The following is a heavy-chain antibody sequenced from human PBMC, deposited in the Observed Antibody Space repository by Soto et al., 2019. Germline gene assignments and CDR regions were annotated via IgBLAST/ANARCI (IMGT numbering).Heavy chain of an antibody. Sequence: QVQLQESGPGLVKPSETLSLTCTVSGGSISSYYWCWIRQPPGKGLELIGYIYYSGSTNYNPSLKSRVTITVDTSKNQFSLKLSAVAAADSAVYYCARGIRTWAAPMADYWGQGTLVTVSS. J-gene: IGHJ4*02. CDR2: IYYSGST. V-gene: IGHV4-59*01. CDR3: ARGIRTWAAPMADY. CDR1: GGSISSYY. D-gene: IGHD2-15*01.